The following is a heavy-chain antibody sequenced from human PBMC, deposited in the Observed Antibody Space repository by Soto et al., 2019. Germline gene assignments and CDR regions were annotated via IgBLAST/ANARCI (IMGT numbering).Heavy chain of an antibody. J-gene: IGHJ3*02. Sequence: PSETLSLTCAVYGGSFSGYYWSWIRQPPGKGLEWIGNIYYRGSTHYNPSLKSPVTISIDTSKNQFPRKLSSVTAADSAVYYFARQPDDSYTFTAFDIWGQGTMVTVS. V-gene: IGHV4-34*01. CDR1: GGSFSGYY. CDR3: ARQPDDSYTFTAFDI. D-gene: IGHD3-16*01. CDR2: IYYRGST.